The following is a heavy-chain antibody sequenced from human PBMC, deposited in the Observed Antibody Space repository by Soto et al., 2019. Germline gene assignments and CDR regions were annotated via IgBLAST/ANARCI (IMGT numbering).Heavy chain of an antibody. CDR1: GFTFSNYW. V-gene: IGHV3-74*03. CDR3: ARGGLQHALDV. D-gene: IGHD6-13*01. J-gene: IGHJ6*02. CDR2: VNNDGTDT. Sequence: EVQLVESGGGLVQPGGSLRLSCAASGFTFSNYWMYWVRQAPGKGLVWVSRVNNDGTDTTHADSVKGRFTISRDNAENTLYLQMNSMRAEDTAVYYCARGGLQHALDVWGQGSTVTVSS.